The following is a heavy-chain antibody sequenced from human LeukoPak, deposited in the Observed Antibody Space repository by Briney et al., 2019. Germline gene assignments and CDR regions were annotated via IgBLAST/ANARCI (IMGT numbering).Heavy chain of an antibody. CDR2: IGFGGDT. Sequence: PGGSLRLSCAASGFTFSSNDMHWVRQGTGKGLEWVSGIGFGGDTYYSGSVKGRFTISRDNAKNSLYLQMNSLRAGDTAVYYCARGGSYAPFDYWGQGTLVTVSS. D-gene: IGHD1-26*01. CDR1: GFTFSSND. CDR3: ARGGSYAPFDY. V-gene: IGHV3-13*04. J-gene: IGHJ4*02.